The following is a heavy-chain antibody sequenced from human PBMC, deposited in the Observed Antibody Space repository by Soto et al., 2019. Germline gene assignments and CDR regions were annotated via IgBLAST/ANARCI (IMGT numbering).Heavy chain of an antibody. V-gene: IGHV3-48*01. CDR3: ARDLNLGSFDY. CDR2: IRSSRSSI. CDR1: GFTFSSYS. Sequence: PGGSLRLSCAASGFTFSSYSMNWVRQAPGKGLEWVSYIRSSRSSIYYADSVKGRFTISRDNAKNSLYLQMNSLRAEDTAVYYCARDLNLGSFDYWGQGTLVTVSS. J-gene: IGHJ4*02.